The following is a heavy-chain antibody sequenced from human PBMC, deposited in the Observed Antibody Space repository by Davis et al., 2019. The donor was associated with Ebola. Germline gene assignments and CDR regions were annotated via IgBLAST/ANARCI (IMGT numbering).Heavy chain of an antibody. CDR2: ISSSSSYI. D-gene: IGHD6-6*01. CDR1: GFTFSSYS. V-gene: IGHV3-21*01. J-gene: IGHJ4*02. Sequence: GESLKISCAASGFTFSSYSMNWVRQAPGKGLEWVSSISSSSSYIYYADSVKGRFTISRDNAKNSLYLQMNSLRAEDTAVYYCARKPSSSGPGYWGQGTLATVSS. CDR3: ARKPSSSGPGY.